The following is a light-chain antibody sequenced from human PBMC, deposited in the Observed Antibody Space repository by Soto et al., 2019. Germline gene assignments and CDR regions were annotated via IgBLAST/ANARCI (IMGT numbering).Light chain of an antibody. CDR3: SSYTGSNNWV. V-gene: IGLV2-8*01. CDR1: SSDVGDSNS. CDR2: EVT. Sequence: QSVLTQPASVSGSPGQSITISCSGTSSDVGDSNSVSWYQQHPGKAPKLMIYEVTNRPSGVPDRFSGSKSGNAASLTVSGLQAEDEADYYCSSYTGSNNWVFGGGTKVTVL. J-gene: IGLJ3*02.